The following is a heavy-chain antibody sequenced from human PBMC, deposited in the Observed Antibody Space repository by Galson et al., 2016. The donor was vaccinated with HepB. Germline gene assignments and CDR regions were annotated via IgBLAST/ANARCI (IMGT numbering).Heavy chain of an antibody. J-gene: IGHJ4*02. CDR3: VRDGMGGAPYDC. D-gene: IGHD1-26*01. CDR2: SSPDGSDT. CDR1: GFTLNDYW. V-gene: IGHV3-74*01. Sequence: SLRLSCAASGFTLNDYWMNWVRQAPGKGLVWVAHSSPDGSDTRYADSVTGRFTFPRDNAKNALYMQMNSLRAEDTAVYYCVRDGMGGAPYDCWGQGALVIVSS.